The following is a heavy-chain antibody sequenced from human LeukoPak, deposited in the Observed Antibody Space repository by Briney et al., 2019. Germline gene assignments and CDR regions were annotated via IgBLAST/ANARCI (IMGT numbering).Heavy chain of an antibody. D-gene: IGHD3-10*01. CDR1: GFTFSSYS. Sequence: PWGSLRLSCAASGFTFSSYSMNWVRQAPGKGLEWVSSISSSSSYIYYADSVKGRFTISRDNAKNSLYLQMNSLRAEDTAVYYCAKGLGYYGSGNNFDYWGQGTLVTVSS. CDR2: ISSSSSYI. CDR3: AKGLGYYGSGNNFDY. J-gene: IGHJ4*02. V-gene: IGHV3-21*01.